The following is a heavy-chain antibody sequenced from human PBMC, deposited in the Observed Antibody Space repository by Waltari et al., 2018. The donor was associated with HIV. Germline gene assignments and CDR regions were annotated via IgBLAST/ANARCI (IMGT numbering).Heavy chain of an antibody. CDR3: AREGGRDCSGGSCYIDY. J-gene: IGHJ4*02. Sequence: EVEVVESGGGLVQPGGAPRSAWPVSGLTFRSCWLSVFGQALGQGLAWVANINQDGSESYYVGSVEGRFTISRDNTKNLLYLQMNSLRAEDTAVYYCAREGGRDCSGGSCYIDYWGQGTLVTVSS. CDR2: INQDGSES. D-gene: IGHD2-15*01. V-gene: IGHV3-7*01. CDR1: GLTFRSCW.